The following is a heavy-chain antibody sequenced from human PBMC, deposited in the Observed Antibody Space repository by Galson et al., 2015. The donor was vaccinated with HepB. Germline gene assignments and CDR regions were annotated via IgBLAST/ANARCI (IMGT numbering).Heavy chain of an antibody. J-gene: IGHJ2*01. CDR1: GYIFTTYG. V-gene: IGHV1-18*01. Sequence: SVKVSCKVSGYIFTTYGMAWVRQAPGQGLEWMGWINGFNGDTNYAQKFRDRVTMTTDTPTTTAFMELRSLRSDDTAIYYCARWTVITRNNWYFDVWGRGTLVTVSS. D-gene: IGHD4-23*01. CDR2: INGFNGDT. CDR3: ARWTVITRNNWYFDV.